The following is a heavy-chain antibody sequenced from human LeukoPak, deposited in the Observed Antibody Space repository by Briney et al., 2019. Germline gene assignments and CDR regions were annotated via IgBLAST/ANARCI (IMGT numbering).Heavy chain of an antibody. Sequence: ASVKVSCKAAGYTFTSYGISWVRQAPGQGLEWMGWISAYNGNTNYAQKLQGKVTMTTDTSTSTVYMELRSLRSDDTAVYYCARGGLYCSSTSCYGIEYWGQGTLVTVSS. CDR1: GYTFTSYG. CDR2: ISAYNGNT. CDR3: ARGGLYCSSTSCYGIEY. D-gene: IGHD2-2*01. J-gene: IGHJ4*02. V-gene: IGHV1-18*04.